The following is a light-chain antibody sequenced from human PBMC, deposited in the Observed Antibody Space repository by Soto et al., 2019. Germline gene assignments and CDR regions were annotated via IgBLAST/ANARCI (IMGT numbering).Light chain of an antibody. CDR2: AAS. CDR3: QNYYNAPET. Sequence: DIQMTQSPSSLSASVGDRVTITCRASQGISSYLAWYQQRPGKVPKVLIYAASTLPSGVPSRFSGIGSGTDFTLTISNVQPEDVATYYCQNYYNAPETFGQGTKVEIK. CDR1: QGISSY. J-gene: IGKJ1*01. V-gene: IGKV1-27*01.